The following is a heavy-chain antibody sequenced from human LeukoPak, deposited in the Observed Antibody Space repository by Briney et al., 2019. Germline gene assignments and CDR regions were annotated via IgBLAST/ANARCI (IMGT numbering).Heavy chain of an antibody. D-gene: IGHD3-3*01. J-gene: IGHJ4*02. Sequence: AGGCLRLSCAASGFTFNNYVINWVRQAPGKGLEWVSSISSSGTYIFYADSVKGRFTISRDNAKKSLYLQMNSLRAEDTAVYYCARGAWSGNYTGPFDYWGQGTLVTVSS. V-gene: IGHV3-21*01. CDR3: ARGAWSGNYTGPFDY. CDR1: GFTFNNYV. CDR2: ISSSGTYI.